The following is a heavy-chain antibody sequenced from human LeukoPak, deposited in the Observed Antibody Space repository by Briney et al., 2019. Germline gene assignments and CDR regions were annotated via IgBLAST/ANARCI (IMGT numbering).Heavy chain of an antibody. CDR2: ISSSSSTI. CDR1: GFTFSSYS. D-gene: IGHD6-6*01. V-gene: IGHV3-48*04. Sequence: GGSLRLSCAASGFTFSSYSMNWVRQAPGKGLEWVSYISSSSSTIYYADSVKGRFTISRDNAKNSLYLQMNSLRAEDTAVYYCARGLVYAARGYYMDVWGKGTTVTVSS. J-gene: IGHJ6*03. CDR3: ARGLVYAARGYYMDV.